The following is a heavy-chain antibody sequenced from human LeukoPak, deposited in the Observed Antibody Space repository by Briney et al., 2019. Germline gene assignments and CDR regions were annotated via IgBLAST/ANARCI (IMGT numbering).Heavy chain of an antibody. CDR1: GASISDYY. D-gene: IGHD1-14*01. V-gene: IGHV4-59*01. J-gene: IGHJ2*01. CDR3: ARTGRRGYFDL. Sequence: PSETLSLTCNIYGASISDYYWSWVRQSPEKGLEWIASLLYSGSLHYNPSLRSRVAISVDTSKNQFSLKLTSVTTADTAVYYCARTGRRGYFDLWGRGTLVTVSS. CDR2: LLYSGSL.